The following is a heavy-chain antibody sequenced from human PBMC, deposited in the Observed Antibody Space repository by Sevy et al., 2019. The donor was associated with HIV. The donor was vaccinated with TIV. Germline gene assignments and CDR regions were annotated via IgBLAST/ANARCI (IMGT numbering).Heavy chain of an antibody. J-gene: IGHJ4*02. D-gene: IGHD3-22*01. CDR1: GYTFTGYY. V-gene: IGHV1-2*02. CDR3: ARAADYYDSSGYHFFDY. Sequence: ASVKVSCKASGYTFTGYYMHWVRQAPGQGLEWMGWINPNSGGTNYAQKFQGRVTMTRDTSISTAYMELGRLRSDDTAVYYCARAADYYDSSGYHFFDYWGQGTLVTVSS. CDR2: INPNSGGT.